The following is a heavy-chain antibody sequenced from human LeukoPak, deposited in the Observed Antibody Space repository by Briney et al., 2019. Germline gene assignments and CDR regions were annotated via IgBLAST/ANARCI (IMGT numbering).Heavy chain of an antibody. CDR2: INHSGST. D-gene: IGHD1-26*01. J-gene: IGHJ4*02. Sequence: PSETLSLTCAVYGGSFSGYYWSWIRQPPGKGLEWIGEINHSGSTNYNPSLKSRITISVDASKNQVSLKLSSVTAADTAVYYCASLGGTYDYWGQGTRVTVSS. CDR1: GGSFSGYY. V-gene: IGHV4-34*01. CDR3: ASLGGTYDY.